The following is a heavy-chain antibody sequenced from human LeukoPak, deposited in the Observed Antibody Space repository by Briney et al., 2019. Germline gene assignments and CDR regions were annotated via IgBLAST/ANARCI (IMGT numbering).Heavy chain of an antibody. CDR1: GYTFTDYY. Sequence: PGASVKVSCRASGYTFTDYYIHWVRQAPGQGLEWMGWINPNSDTTNYARKFQGRVTMTRDTSISTAYMELSRLRSDDTAVYYCARVRGGGSRRYCTSTSCYTAFDPWGQGTLVTVSS. V-gene: IGHV1-2*02. J-gene: IGHJ5*02. CDR3: ARVRGGGSRRYCTSTSCYTAFDP. D-gene: IGHD2-2*02. CDR2: INPNSDTT.